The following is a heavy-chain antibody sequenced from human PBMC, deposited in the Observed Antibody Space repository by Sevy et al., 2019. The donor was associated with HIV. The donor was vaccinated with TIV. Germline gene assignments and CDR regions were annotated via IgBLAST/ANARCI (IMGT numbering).Heavy chain of an antibody. D-gene: IGHD5-12*01. V-gene: IGHV3-49*03. CDR3: TRGLATADTPEYYFDY. Sequence: GESLKISCTTSGFTFDDYAMSWFRQPPGKGLEWVAFITRNSYEAYGGTTDYAASVKGRFIISRDDSKSIAYLQMNSLKTEDTAFYYCTRGLATADTPEYYFDYWGQGTLVIVSS. CDR2: ITRNSYEAYGGTT. J-gene: IGHJ4*02. CDR1: GFTFDDYA.